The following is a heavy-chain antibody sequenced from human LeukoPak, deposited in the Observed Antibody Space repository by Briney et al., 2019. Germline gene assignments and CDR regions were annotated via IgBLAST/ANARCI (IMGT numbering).Heavy chain of an antibody. J-gene: IGHJ5*02. D-gene: IGHD2-2*01. CDR3: ARGVRSRYCSSTSCYGRGNWFDP. CDR1: GGSFSGYY. Sequence: PSETLSLTCAVYGGSFSGYYWSWIRQPPKKGLEWIGDINHSGSTNYNASLQSRVTMSVDTSKNQFSLKLSSVTAADTAVYYCARGVRSRYCSSTSCYGRGNWFDPWGQGTLVTVSS. CDR2: INHSGST. V-gene: IGHV4-34*01.